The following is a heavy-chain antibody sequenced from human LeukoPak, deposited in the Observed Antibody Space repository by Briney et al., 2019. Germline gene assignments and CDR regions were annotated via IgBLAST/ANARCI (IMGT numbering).Heavy chain of an antibody. J-gene: IGHJ6*02. CDR2: IYYSGST. CDR3: ASYSGSYYYYGMDV. CDR1: GGSISSSSYY. V-gene: IGHV4-39*01. Sequence: SETLSLTCTVSGGSISSSSYYWGWIRQPPGKGLEWIGSIYYSGSTYYNPSLKSRVTISVDTSKNQFSLKLSSVTAADTAVYYCASYSGSYYYYGMDVWGQGTTVTVSS. D-gene: IGHD1-26*01.